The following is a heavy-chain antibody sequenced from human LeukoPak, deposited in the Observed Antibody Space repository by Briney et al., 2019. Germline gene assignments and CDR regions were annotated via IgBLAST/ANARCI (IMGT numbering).Heavy chain of an antibody. CDR3: ARGHYQLS. CDR1: GFTFSSYW. Sequence: GGSLRLSCAASGFTFSSYWISWVRQAPGKGLEWVANIKQDGSEKHYVDSVKGRFTISRDNAKNSLYLQMNSLRAEDTAVYYCARGHYQLSWGQGILVTVSS. CDR2: IKQDGSEK. V-gene: IGHV3-7*01. J-gene: IGHJ5*02. D-gene: IGHD2-2*01.